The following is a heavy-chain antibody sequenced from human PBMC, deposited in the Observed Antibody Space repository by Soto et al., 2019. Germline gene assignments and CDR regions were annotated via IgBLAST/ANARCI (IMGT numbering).Heavy chain of an antibody. J-gene: IGHJ4*02. D-gene: IGHD6-19*01. CDR3: AKPGYSSGWFDY. CDR2: ISGSGGST. V-gene: IGHV3-23*01. Sequence: LSLSCAASGFTFSSYAMSWVRQAPGKGLEWVSAISGSGGSTYYADSVKGRFTISRDNSKNTLYLQMNSLRAEDTAVYYCAKPGYSSGWFDYWGQGTLVTVSS. CDR1: GFTFSSYA.